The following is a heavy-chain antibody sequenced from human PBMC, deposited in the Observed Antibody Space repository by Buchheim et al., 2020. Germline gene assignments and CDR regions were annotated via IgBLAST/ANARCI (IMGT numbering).Heavy chain of an antibody. CDR3: AREIGYCSSTSCYEDYYYGMDV. CDR2: INPNSGGT. Sequence: QVQLVQSGAEVKKPGASVKVSCKASGYTFTGYYMHWVRQAPGQGLEWMGWINPNSGGTNYAQKFQGWVTMTRDKSISTAYMELSRLRSDDTAVYYCAREIGYCSSTSCYEDYYYGMDVWGQGTT. CDR1: GYTFTGYY. V-gene: IGHV1-2*04. J-gene: IGHJ6*02. D-gene: IGHD2-2*01.